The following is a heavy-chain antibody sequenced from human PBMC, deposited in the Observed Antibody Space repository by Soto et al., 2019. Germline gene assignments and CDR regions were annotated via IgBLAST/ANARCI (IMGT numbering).Heavy chain of an antibody. V-gene: IGHV1-58*01. CDR2: IVVGSANT. J-gene: IGHJ6*02. CDR1: GFTLSSSA. CDR3: AAGGIAVPLVRSNVYHYYGMDV. D-gene: IGHD6-19*01. Sequence: ASVKVSCKASGFTLSSSAVYWVRQARGQRLEWIGWIVVGSANTNYAQKFQDRVTITRDMSTSTAYMELSSLRSEDTAVYYCAAGGIAVPLVRSNVYHYYGMDVWGQGTTVTVSS.